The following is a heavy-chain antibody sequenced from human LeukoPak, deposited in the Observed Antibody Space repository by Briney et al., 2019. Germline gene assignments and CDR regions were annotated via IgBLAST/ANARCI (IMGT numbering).Heavy chain of an antibody. Sequence: GGSLRLSCAASGFTVGSSYMSWVRQAPGKGLEWVSAIYSSGSTYYADSVKGRFTISRDNSKNTLYLQMNSLRAEDTAVYYCARDMGDYYFDYWGQGTLVTVSS. CDR2: IYSSGST. D-gene: IGHD2-21*02. CDR3: ARDMGDYYFDY. V-gene: IGHV3-66*01. CDR1: GFTVGSSY. J-gene: IGHJ4*02.